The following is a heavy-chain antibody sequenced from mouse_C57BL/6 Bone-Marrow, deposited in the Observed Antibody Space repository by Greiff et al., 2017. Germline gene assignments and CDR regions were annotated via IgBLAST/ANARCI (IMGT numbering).Heavy chain of an antibody. V-gene: IGHV5-6*01. D-gene: IGHD2-1*01. CDR2: ISSGGSYT. Sequence: EVKLVESGGDLVKPGGSLKLSCAASGFTFSSYGMSWVRQTPDKRLEWVATISSGGSYTYYPDSVKGRFTISRDNAKNTLYLQMSSLKSEDTAMYYCGGNGGYYGNWYFDVWGTGTTVTVSS. CDR3: GGNGGYYGNWYFDV. J-gene: IGHJ1*03. CDR1: GFTFSSYG.